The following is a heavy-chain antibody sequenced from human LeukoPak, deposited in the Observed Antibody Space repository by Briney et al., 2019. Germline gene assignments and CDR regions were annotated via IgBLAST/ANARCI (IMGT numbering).Heavy chain of an antibody. V-gene: IGHV3-74*01. D-gene: IGHD4-17*01. J-gene: IGHJ3*02. CDR2: INSDGSST. CDR3: ASADYGAFDI. Sequence: GGSLRLSCAASGFTFSSSWMHWVRQAPGKGLVWVSRINSDGSSTNYADSVKGRFTISRDNAKNTLFLQMNSLRAEDTAVYYCASADYGAFDIWGQGTMVTVSS. CDR1: GFTFSSSW.